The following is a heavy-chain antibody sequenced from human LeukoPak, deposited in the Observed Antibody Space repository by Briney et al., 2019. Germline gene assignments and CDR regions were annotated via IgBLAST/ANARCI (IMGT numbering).Heavy chain of an antibody. CDR2: ISYDGSNK. V-gene: IGHV3-30-3*01. CDR1: GFTFSSYA. CDR3: ARASPWVYYYMDV. D-gene: IGHD7-27*01. Sequence: GGSLRLSCAASGFTFSSYAMHWVRQAPGKGLEWVAVISYDGSNKYYADSVKGRFTISRDNSKNTLYLQMNSLRAEDTAVYYCARASPWVYYYMDVWGKGTTVTVSS. J-gene: IGHJ6*03.